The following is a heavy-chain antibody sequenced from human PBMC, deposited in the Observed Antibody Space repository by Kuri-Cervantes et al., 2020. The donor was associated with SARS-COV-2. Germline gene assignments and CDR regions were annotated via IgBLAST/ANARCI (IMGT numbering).Heavy chain of an antibody. CDR1: GFSFSYYW. V-gene: IGHV3-7*01. J-gene: IGHJ4*02. D-gene: IGHD3-10*01. CDR3: ARDHYYGSGSYYFDY. CDR2: IKQDGSEK. Sequence: ETLSLTCAASGFSFSYYWMSWVRQAPGKGLEWVANIKQDGSEKGYEDSVKGRFTISRDNSKNTLYLQMNSLRDEDTAVYYCARDHYYGSGSYYFDYWGQGTLVTVSS.